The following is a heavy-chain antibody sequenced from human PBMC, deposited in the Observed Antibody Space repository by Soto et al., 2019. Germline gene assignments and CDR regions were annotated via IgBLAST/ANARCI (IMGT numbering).Heavy chain of an antibody. CDR3: ARGGTAYYDILTHDY. CDR1: CGSISSGGYY. Sequence: TLSLTCTVSCGSISSGGYYCSWIRQHPGKGLEWIGYIYYSGSTYYNPSLKSRVTISVDTSKNQFSLKLSSVTAADTAVYYCARGGTAYYDILTHDYWGQGNMVTVSS. CDR2: IYYSGST. D-gene: IGHD3-9*01. V-gene: IGHV4-31*03. J-gene: IGHJ4*02.